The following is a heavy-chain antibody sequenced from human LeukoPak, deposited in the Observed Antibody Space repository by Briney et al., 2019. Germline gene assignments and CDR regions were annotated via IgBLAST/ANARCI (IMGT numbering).Heavy chain of an antibody. CDR3: ARDAYYYGSGSYVDY. D-gene: IGHD3-10*01. J-gene: IGHJ4*02. CDR2: IKQDGSDK. Sequence: GGSLRLSCAASGFTFSTYWVSWVRQAPGKGLEWVANIKQDGSDKFYVDSVKGRFTISRDNAKNSMYLQMNSLRAEDTAVYYCARDAYYYGSGSYVDYWGQGTLVTVSS. V-gene: IGHV3-7*01. CDR1: GFTFSTYW.